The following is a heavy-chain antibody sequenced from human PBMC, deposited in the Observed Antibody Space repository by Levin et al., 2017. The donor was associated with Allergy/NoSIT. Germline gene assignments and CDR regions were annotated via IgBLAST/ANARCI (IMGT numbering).Heavy chain of an antibody. D-gene: IGHD6-19*01. Sequence: SETLSLTCTVSGGSISSSGYYWGWFRQPPGKGLEWIGSMYYTGSTYYNPSLKSRVTISGDTSKNHFSLRLKSVIAADTAVYYCARGSSGWYYFDYWGQGTLVTVSS. CDR3: ARGSSGWYYFDY. V-gene: IGHV4-39*02. CDR2: MYYTGST. J-gene: IGHJ4*02. CDR1: GGSISSSGYY.